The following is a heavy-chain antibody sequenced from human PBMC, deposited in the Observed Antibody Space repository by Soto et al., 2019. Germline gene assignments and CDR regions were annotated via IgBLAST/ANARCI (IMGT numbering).Heavy chain of an antibody. CDR3: AREGGRDYYGSGTYPNWFDP. D-gene: IGHD3-10*01. Sequence: QVQLVESGGGLVKPGGSLRLSCAVSGFTFSNYYMTWIRQAPGKGLEWVSYISSDGSAIYYADSVKGRFTISRDDDKYSLYLQMNSLRAEDTAVYYGAREGGRDYYGSGTYPNWFDPWGHGTLVTVSS. CDR2: ISSDGSAI. V-gene: IGHV3-11*01. CDR1: GFTFSNYY. J-gene: IGHJ5*02.